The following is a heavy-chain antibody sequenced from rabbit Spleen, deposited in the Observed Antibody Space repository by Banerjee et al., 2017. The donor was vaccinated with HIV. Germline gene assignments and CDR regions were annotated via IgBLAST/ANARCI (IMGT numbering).Heavy chain of an antibody. D-gene: IGHD1-1*01. Sequence: QEQLVESGGGLVQPEGSLTLTCTASGFSFTYSYVMCWVRQAPGKGLEWIACINALSGDTVYASWAKGRFTISKTSSTTVTLQMTSLTAADTATYFCARDLVAVIGWSGKLGGQGTLVTVS. J-gene: IGHJ4*01. CDR3: ARDLVAVIGWSGKL. CDR2: INALSGDT. V-gene: IGHV1S45*01. CDR1: GFSFTYSYV.